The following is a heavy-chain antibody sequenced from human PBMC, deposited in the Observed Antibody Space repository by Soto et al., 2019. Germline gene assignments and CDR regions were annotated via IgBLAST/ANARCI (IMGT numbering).Heavy chain of an antibody. CDR2: IFSNDEK. D-gene: IGHD1-26*01. CDR1: GFSLTNARMG. CDR3: ARHGRGVGARPLDY. V-gene: IGHV2-26*01. Sequence: QVTLKESGPVLVKPTETLTLTCTVSGFSLTNARMGVTWIRQPPGKALEWLAHIFSNDEKSYSTSLKSRLTISGETSKSQVVLTMTNMDPVDTATYYCARHGRGVGARPLDYWGQGTLVTVSS. J-gene: IGHJ4*02.